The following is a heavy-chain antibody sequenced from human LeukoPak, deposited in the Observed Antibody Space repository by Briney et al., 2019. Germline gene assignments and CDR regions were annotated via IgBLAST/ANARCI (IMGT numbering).Heavy chain of an antibody. CDR2: IYHSGST. Sequence: SQTLSLTCTVSGGSISSGGYYWSWIRQPPGKGLEWIGYIYHSGSTYYNPSLKSRVTISVDTSKNQFSLKLSSVTAADTAVYYCARAPLTGIPFDYWGQGTLVTVSS. V-gene: IGHV4-30-2*01. CDR1: GGSISSGGYY. D-gene: IGHD7-27*01. J-gene: IGHJ4*02. CDR3: ARAPLTGIPFDY.